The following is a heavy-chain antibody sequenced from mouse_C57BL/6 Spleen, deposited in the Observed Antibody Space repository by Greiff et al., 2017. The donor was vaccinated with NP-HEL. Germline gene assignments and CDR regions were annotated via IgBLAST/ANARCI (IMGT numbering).Heavy chain of an antibody. Sequence: QVQLKQSGAELVRPGTSVKVSCKASGYAFTNYLIEWVKQRPGQGLEWIGVINPGSGGTNYNEKFKGKATLTADKSSSTAYMQLSSLTSEDSAVYFCARLDGSSYGWYFDVWGTGTTVTVSS. J-gene: IGHJ1*03. CDR3: ARLDGSSYGWYFDV. CDR2: INPGSGGT. D-gene: IGHD1-1*01. V-gene: IGHV1-54*01. CDR1: GYAFTNYL.